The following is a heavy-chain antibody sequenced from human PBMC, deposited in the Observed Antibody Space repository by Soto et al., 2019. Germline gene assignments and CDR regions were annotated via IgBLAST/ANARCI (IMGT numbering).Heavy chain of an antibody. V-gene: IGHV1-46*01. J-gene: IGHJ3*02. Sequence: ASVKVSCKASGYTFTSYYMHWVRQAPGQGLEWMGIINPSGGTTSHAQKLQGRVTMTRDTSTSTVYMELSSLRSEDTAVYYCARGDAIAAPDKGAFDIWGQGTMVTVSS. CDR3: ARGDAIAAPDKGAFDI. CDR2: INPSGGTT. D-gene: IGHD6-13*01. CDR1: GYTFTSYY.